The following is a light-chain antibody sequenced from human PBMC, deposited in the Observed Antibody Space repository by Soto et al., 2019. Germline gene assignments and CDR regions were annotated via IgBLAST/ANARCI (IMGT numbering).Light chain of an antibody. V-gene: IGKV1-5*03. CDR3: QQYRTYWT. Sequence: DIQMSQSPSTLSASVGDRVTITCRASQNIDTWLAWYHQKPGKGPKVLIYKVSSLESGVPSRFSGGGSGTEFTLTISSLQPDDFATYYCQQYRTYWTFGQGTKVDIK. CDR2: KVS. J-gene: IGKJ1*01. CDR1: QNIDTW.